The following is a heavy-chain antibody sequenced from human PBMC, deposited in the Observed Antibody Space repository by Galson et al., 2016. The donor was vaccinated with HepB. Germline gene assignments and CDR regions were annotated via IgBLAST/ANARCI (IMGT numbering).Heavy chain of an antibody. CDR1: GYTSTSYY. D-gene: IGHD2-2*01. V-gene: IGHV1-46*01. CDR3: ARVAYPSIVVVPAALDY. J-gene: IGHJ4*02. CDR2: INPSGGST. Sequence: SVKVSCKASGYTSTSYYMHWVRQAPGQGLEWMGIINPSGGSTSYAQKFQGRVTMTRDTSTSTVYMELSSLRYEDTAVYYCARVAYPSIVVVPAALDYWGQGTLVTVSS.